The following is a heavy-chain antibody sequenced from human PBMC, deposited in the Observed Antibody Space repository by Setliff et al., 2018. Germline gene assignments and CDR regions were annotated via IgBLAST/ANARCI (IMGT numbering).Heavy chain of an antibody. V-gene: IGHV4-38-2*02. D-gene: IGHD3-10*01. CDR2: IYHSGST. CDR1: GGSISSSNW. Sequence: SETLSLTCAVSGGSISSSNWWSWIRQPPGKGLEWIGSIYHSGSTYYNPSLKSRVTISVDTSKNQFSLKLSSVTAADTAVYYCARDGHLLATGAVYNYWGQGTLVTVSS. CDR3: ARDGHLLATGAVYNY. J-gene: IGHJ4*02.